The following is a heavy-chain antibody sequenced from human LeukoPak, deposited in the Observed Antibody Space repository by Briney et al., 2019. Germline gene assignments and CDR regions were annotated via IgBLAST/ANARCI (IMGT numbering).Heavy chain of an antibody. J-gene: IGHJ5*02. Sequence: ASVKVSCKASGYTFTSYGISWVRQAPGQGLEWMGIINPSGGSTSYAQKFQGRVTMTRDMSTSTVYMELSSLRSEDTAVYYCAGEPVENYYDNPGQHWNSWFDPWGQGTLVTVSS. V-gene: IGHV1-46*01. D-gene: IGHD3-22*01. CDR3: AGEPVENYYDNPGQHWNSWFDP. CDR2: INPSGGST. CDR1: GYTFTSYG.